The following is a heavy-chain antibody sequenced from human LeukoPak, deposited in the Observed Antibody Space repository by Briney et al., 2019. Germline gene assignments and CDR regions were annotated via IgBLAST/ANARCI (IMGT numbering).Heavy chain of an antibody. Sequence: ASVKVSCKASGYTFTGYYMHWVRQAPGQGLECMGWINPNSGGTNYAQKFQGRVTMTRDTSISTAYMELSRLRSDDTAVYYCARDYRVSRGMDVWGQGTTVTVSS. D-gene: IGHD3-10*01. V-gene: IGHV1-2*02. CDR1: GYTFTGYY. CDR3: ARDYRVSRGMDV. CDR2: INPNSGGT. J-gene: IGHJ6*02.